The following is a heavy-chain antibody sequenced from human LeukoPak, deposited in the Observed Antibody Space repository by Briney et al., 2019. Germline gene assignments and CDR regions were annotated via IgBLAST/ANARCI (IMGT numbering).Heavy chain of an antibody. CDR2: INPNSGGT. D-gene: IGHD3-22*01. V-gene: IGHV1-2*02. J-gene: IGHJ4*02. CDR1: GYTFTGYY. CDR3: ARELKDSSGYPFDY. Sequence: ASVTVSCKASGYTFTGYYMHWVRQAPGQGLEWMGWINPNSGGTNYAQKFQGRVTMTSDTSISTAYMELSRLRSDDTAVYYCARELKDSSGYPFDYWGQGTLVTVS.